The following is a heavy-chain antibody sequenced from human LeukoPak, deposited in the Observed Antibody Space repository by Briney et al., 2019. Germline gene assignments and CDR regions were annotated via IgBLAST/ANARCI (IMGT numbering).Heavy chain of an antibody. CDR3: ARDGYSSSLDY. Sequence: GGCLRLSCAASGFTFSSYAMHWVRQAPGKGLEWVAVISYDGSNKYYADSVKGRFTISRDNSKNTLYLQMNSLRAEDTAVYYCARDGYSSSLDYWGQGTLVTVSS. J-gene: IGHJ4*02. CDR2: ISYDGSNK. CDR1: GFTFSSYA. V-gene: IGHV3-30-3*01. D-gene: IGHD6-6*01.